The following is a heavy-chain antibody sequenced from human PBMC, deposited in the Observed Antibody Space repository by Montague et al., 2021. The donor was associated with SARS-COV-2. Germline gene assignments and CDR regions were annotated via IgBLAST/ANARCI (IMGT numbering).Heavy chain of an antibody. D-gene: IGHD5-18*01. Sequence: SETLSLTCAVYGRSFSGYYWSWIRQPPGKGLEWIGEINHGGSTKYSPSLKSRLTISADTSKKQFSLRLTSVTAADTAVYYCARGGGYIYASLDFWGQGTLVTVSS. CDR3: ARGGGYIYASLDF. CDR2: INHGGST. CDR1: GRSFSGYY. J-gene: IGHJ4*02. V-gene: IGHV4-34*01.